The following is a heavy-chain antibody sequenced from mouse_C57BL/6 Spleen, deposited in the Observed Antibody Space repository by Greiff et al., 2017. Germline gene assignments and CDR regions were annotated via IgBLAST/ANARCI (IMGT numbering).Heavy chain of an antibody. Sequence: VMLVESGPGLVAPSQSLSITCTVSGFSLTSYGVDWVRQSPGKGLEWLGVIWGVGSTNYNSALKSRLSISKDNSKSQVFLKMNSLQTDDTAMYYCALYDYGGGFAYWGQGTLVTVSA. V-gene: IGHV2-6*01. CDR1: GFSLTSYG. D-gene: IGHD2-4*01. CDR2: IWGVGST. CDR3: ALYDYGGGFAY. J-gene: IGHJ3*01.